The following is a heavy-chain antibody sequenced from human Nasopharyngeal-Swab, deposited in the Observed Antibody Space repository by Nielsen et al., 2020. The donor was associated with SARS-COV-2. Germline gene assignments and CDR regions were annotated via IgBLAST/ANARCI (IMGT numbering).Heavy chain of an antibody. CDR3: ARGGYYCSSTSCYYYSGYYYGMDV. V-gene: IGHV4-34*01. D-gene: IGHD2-2*01. CDR1: GGSFSGYY. CDR2: INHSGST. J-gene: IGHJ6*02. Sequence: SETLSLTCAVYGGSFSGYYWSWIRQPPGKGLDWIGEINHSGSTKYNPSPKSRVNISVDTSKNQLSLKVSSVTAADTAVYYCARGGYYCSSTSCYYYSGYYYGMDVWGQGTTVTVSS.